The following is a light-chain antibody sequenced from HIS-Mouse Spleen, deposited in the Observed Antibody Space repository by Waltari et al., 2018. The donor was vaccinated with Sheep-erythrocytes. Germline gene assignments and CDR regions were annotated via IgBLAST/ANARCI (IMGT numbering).Light chain of an antibody. CDR2: DVS. J-gene: IGLJ1*01. V-gene: IGLV2-23*02. CDR1: SRHVGSYNL. CDR3: CSYAGSYNHV. Sequence: QSALTQPASVSGSPGQSITISCTGPSRHVGSYNLFPWYQQHPGKAPKLMIYDVSKRPSGVPDRFSGSKSGNTASLTISGLQAEDEADYYCCSYAGSYNHVFATGTKVTVL.